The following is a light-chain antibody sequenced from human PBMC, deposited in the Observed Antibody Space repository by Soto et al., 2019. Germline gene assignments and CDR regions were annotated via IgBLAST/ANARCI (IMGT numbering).Light chain of an antibody. V-gene: IGLV1-40*01. CDR1: SSNIGAGYD. J-gene: IGLJ1*01. CDR3: QSYASSLSASYV. CDR2: GNS. Sequence: QSALTQPRSVSGAPGQRVTISCTGSSSNIGAGYDVHWYQQLPGTALKLLIYGNSNRPSGVPDRFSGSKSGTSASLAITGLQAEDEADYYCQSYASSLSASYVFGTGTKVTV.